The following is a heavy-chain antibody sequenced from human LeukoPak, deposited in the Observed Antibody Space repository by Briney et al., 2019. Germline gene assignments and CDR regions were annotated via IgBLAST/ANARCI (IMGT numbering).Heavy chain of an antibody. V-gene: IGHV4-59*01. J-gene: IGHJ4*02. CDR1: GGSISSNY. D-gene: IGHD2-15*01. Sequence: PSETLSLTCTVSGGSISSNYWSWIRQPPGKGLEWIGYIYYIGSTNYNPSLKSRVTISVDTSENQFSLRLSSVTAADTAVYYCARDLSGGSSFDYWGQGTLVTVSS. CDR3: ARDLSGGSSFDY. CDR2: IYYIGST.